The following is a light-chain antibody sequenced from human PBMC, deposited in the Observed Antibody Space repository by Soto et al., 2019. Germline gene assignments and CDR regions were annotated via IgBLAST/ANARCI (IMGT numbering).Light chain of an antibody. Sequence: EIVLTQSPAILSMSPGERATLSCRASQSVSSYFAWYQQKPGQAPRLLIYDASNRATGVSARFSGSGSGTDFTFTISSLEPEDFAVYYCQQRRYWPVTFGQGTKVDIK. J-gene: IGKJ1*01. CDR3: QQRRYWPVT. V-gene: IGKV3-11*01. CDR1: QSVSSY. CDR2: DAS.